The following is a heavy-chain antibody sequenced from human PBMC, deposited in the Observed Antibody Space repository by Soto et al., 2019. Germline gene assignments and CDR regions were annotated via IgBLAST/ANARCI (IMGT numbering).Heavy chain of an antibody. D-gene: IGHD6-13*01. CDR2: IYTSGRT. CDR3: AREGELSSWHLDY. Sequence: QVQLQESGPGLVKPSAPLSLTCTVSGGSISSYYWSWFRQPAGKGLAWIGRIYTSGRTNYNPSLKSRVTMSVDTSKNQSSLKLSSVTAADTAVYYWAREGELSSWHLDYWGQGTLVTVSS. V-gene: IGHV4-4*07. CDR1: GGSISSYY. J-gene: IGHJ4*02.